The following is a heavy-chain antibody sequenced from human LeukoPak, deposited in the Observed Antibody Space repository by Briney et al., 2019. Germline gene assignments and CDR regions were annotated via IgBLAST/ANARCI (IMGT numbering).Heavy chain of an antibody. CDR3: ATAGGYYFDY. Sequence: ASVNVSCKVSGYTLTELSMHWVRQAPGKGLEWMGGFDPEDGETIYAQKFQGRVTMTEDTSTDTAYMGLSSLRSEDTAVYYCATAGGYYFDYWGQGTLVTVSS. D-gene: IGHD6-25*01. CDR2: FDPEDGET. J-gene: IGHJ4*02. V-gene: IGHV1-24*01. CDR1: GYTLTELS.